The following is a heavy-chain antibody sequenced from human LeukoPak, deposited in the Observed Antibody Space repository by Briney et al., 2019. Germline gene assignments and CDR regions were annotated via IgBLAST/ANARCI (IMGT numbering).Heavy chain of an antibody. J-gene: IGHJ6*02. CDR2: ISYDGSNK. D-gene: IGHD1-26*01. Sequence: GGSLRLSCAASGFTFSSYAMHWVRQATGKGLEWVAVISYDGSNKYYADSVKGRFTISRDNSKNTLYLQMNSLRAEDTAVYYCAKDSGSSGMDVWGQGTTVTVSS. CDR1: GFTFSSYA. V-gene: IGHV3-30-3*01. CDR3: AKDSGSSGMDV.